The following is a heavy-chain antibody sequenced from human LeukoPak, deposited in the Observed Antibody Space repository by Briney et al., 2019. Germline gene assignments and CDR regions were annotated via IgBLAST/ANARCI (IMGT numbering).Heavy chain of an antibody. V-gene: IGHV4-38-2*01. CDR3: ARVRQQLGHYFDY. D-gene: IGHD6-13*01. CDR1: GYSISSGYY. CDR2: IYHSGST. Sequence: SETLSLTCAVSGYSISSGYYWGWIRQPPGKGLEWIGSIYHSGSTYYNPSFKSRVTISVDTSKNQFSLKLSSVTAADTAVYYCARVRQQLGHYFDYWGQGTLVTVSP. J-gene: IGHJ4*02.